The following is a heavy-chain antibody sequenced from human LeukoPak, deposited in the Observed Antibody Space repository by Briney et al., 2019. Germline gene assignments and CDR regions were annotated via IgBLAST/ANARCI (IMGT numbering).Heavy chain of an antibody. J-gene: IGHJ4*02. CDR1: GFTFSSYW. CDR3: ARQGPRYYGSGSYSPAYYFDY. V-gene: IGHV4-34*01. D-gene: IGHD3-10*01. Sequence: GSLRLSCAASGFTFSSYWMSWVRQAPGKGLEWIGEINHSGSTNYNPSLKSRVTISVDTSKNQFSLKLSSVTAADTAVYYCARQGPRYYGSGSYSPAYYFDYWGQGTLVTVSS. CDR2: INHSGST.